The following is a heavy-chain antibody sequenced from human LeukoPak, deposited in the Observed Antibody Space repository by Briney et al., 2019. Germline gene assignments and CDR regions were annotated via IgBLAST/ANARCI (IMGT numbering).Heavy chain of an antibody. J-gene: IGHJ4*02. CDR1: GGTFSSYA. CDR2: IIPIFGTA. CDR3: ATHSNWGAYYFDY. V-gene: IGHV1-69*13. Sequence: ASEKVSCKASGGTFSSYAISWVRQAPGQGLEWMGGIIPIFGTANYAQKFQGRVTITADESTSTAYMELSSLRSEDTAVYYCATHSNWGAYYFDYWGQGTLVTVSS. D-gene: IGHD7-27*01.